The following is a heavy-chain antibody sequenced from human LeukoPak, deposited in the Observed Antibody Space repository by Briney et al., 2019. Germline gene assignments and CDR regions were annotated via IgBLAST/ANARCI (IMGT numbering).Heavy chain of an antibody. Sequence: GGSLRLSCAASGFTVSSKYMGWVRQAPGKGLEWVSVIYSGGSTYYADSVKGRFTISRDTSKNTLYLQMNSLRAEDTAVYYCARGGIAESFDSWGQGTLVTVSS. CDR1: GFTVSSKY. CDR2: IYSGGST. CDR3: ARGGIAESFDS. D-gene: IGHD6-13*01. V-gene: IGHV3-66*01. J-gene: IGHJ4*02.